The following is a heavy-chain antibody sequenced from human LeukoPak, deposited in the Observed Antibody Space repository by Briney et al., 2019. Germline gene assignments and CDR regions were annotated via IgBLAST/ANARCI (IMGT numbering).Heavy chain of an antibody. J-gene: IGHJ6*03. CDR2: ISGSGGST. Sequence: PGGSLRLSCAASGFTFSSYAMSWVRQAPGKGLEWVSAISGSGGSTYYADSAKGRFTISRDNSKNTLYLQMNSLRAEDTAVYYCAKVGAYGSGRLGYMDVWGKGTAVTVSS. CDR3: AKVGAYGSGRLGYMDV. CDR1: GFTFSSYA. D-gene: IGHD3-10*01. V-gene: IGHV3-23*01.